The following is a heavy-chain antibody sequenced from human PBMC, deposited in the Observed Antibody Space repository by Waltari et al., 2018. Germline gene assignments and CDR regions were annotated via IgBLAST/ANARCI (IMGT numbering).Heavy chain of an antibody. CDR3: ARIRGAPVGATDY. CDR2: IFSNDEK. J-gene: IGHJ4*02. D-gene: IGHD1-26*01. V-gene: IGHV2-26*01. Sequence: QVTLKESGPVLVKPTETLTLTCTVSGFSLSNARMGVSWIRQPPGKALEWLAHIFSNDEKSYSTSLKSRLTISKNTSKSQVVLTMTNMDPGNTATYYGARIRGAPVGATDYWGQGTLVTVSS. CDR1: GFSLSNARMG.